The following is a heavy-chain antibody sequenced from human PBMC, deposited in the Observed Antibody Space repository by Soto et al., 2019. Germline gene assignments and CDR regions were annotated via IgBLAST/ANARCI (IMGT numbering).Heavy chain of an antibody. CDR1: GVSIGSHDW. CDR2: SHQSGKT. V-gene: IGHV4-4*02. J-gene: IGHJ4*02. Sequence: QVQLQESGPGLVKPSGTLSLTCAVSGVSIGSHDWWTWVRQPPGKGLEWIGESHQSGKTNYNSSLESRVTISLDKSKNHFSLHLSAVTVADTAVYYCATRDTGRVYWGQGTLVTVSS. D-gene: IGHD5-18*01. CDR3: ATRDTGRVY.